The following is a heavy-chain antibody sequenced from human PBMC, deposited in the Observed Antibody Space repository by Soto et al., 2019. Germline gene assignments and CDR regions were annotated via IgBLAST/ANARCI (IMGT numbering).Heavy chain of an antibody. V-gene: IGHV1-24*01. Sequence: ASVKVSCKVSGYTLTELSMHWVRQAPGKGLEWMGGFDPEDGETSYAQKFQGRVTMTEDTSTDTAYMELSSLRSEDTAVYYCATYHGRVAVAGNYYGMDVWGQGTTVTVSS. CDR2: FDPEDGET. J-gene: IGHJ6*02. CDR3: ATYHGRVAVAGNYYGMDV. CDR1: GYTLTELS. D-gene: IGHD6-19*01.